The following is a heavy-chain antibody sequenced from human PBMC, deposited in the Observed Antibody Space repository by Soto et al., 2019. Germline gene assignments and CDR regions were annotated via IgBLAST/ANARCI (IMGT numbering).Heavy chain of an antibody. D-gene: IGHD2-8*02. J-gene: IGHJ4*02. Sequence: QVQLVESGGGVVQPGKSLRLSCAASGFTFSTYGIHWVRQAPGKGLEWVALISYDGGSKYYGDSVKGRFIISRDYSHKTEQRPMYSLGADPTAGYLCAQGQLAMQLVVADYFDSLGKGTLLTVSS. V-gene: IGHV3-30*18. CDR2: ISYDGGSK. CDR1: GFTFSTYG. CDR3: AQGQLAMQLVVADYFDS.